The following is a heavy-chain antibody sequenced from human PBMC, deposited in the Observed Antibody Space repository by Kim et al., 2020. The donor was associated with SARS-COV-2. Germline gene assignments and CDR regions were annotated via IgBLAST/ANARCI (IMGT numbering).Heavy chain of an antibody. D-gene: IGHD3-10*01. Sequence: GGSLRLSCAASGFTVSSNYMSWVRQAPGKVLEWVSIIYSGGSTYYADSVKGRFTISRHNSKNTLYLQMNSLRAEDTAVYYCARLSVTRDGMDVWGQGTTVTVSS. J-gene: IGHJ6*02. CDR3: ARLSVTRDGMDV. CDR1: GFTVSSNY. CDR2: IYSGGST. V-gene: IGHV3-53*04.